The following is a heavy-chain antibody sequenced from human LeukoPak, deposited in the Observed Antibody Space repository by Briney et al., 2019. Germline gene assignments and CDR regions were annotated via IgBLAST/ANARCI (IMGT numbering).Heavy chain of an antibody. CDR2: IYASGST. Sequence: SETLSLTRSVSGGSITNNYWSWIRQPPGKGLEWIGYIYASGSTDYNPSLQSRVTISVDTSKNQFSLKLSSVTAADTAVYYCARESLDYYDSSALGVYYYYYGMDVWGQGTTVTVSS. J-gene: IGHJ6*02. CDR3: ARESLDYYDSSALGVYYYYYGMDV. V-gene: IGHV4-59*12. CDR1: GGSITNNY. D-gene: IGHD3-22*01.